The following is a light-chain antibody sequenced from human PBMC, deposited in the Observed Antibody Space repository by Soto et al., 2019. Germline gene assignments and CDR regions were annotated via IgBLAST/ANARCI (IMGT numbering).Light chain of an antibody. CDR2: KAS. CDR3: QQYNTYPLT. Sequence: DIQMTQSPSTLSASVGDRVTITCRASQSISPWLAWYQQKPGKAPKLLIYKASSLESGVPSRFSGSGSGTEFTLTISSLQPDDFATYYCQQYNTYPLTVGGGTTVEIK. CDR1: QSISPW. V-gene: IGKV1-5*03. J-gene: IGKJ4*01.